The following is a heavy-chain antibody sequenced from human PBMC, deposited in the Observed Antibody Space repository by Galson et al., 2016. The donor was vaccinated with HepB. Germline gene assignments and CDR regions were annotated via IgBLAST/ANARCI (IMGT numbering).Heavy chain of an antibody. CDR2: IFDSENI. J-gene: IGHJ4*02. CDR1: GVSISGGGYY. D-gene: IGHD2/OR15-2a*01. CDR3: AVVPFEYDPGRLTGATDY. Sequence: TLSLTCTVSGVSISGGGYYWSWSRQHPGKGLEWIGYIFDSENIHYSPSLKSRVTISVDTSKNQFSLRLSSVTAADTAVYYCAVVPFEYDPGRLTGATDYWGQGTLVTVSS. V-gene: IGHV4-31*03.